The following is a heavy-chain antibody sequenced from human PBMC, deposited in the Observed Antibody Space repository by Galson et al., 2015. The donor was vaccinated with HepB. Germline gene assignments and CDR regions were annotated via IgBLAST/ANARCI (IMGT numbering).Heavy chain of an antibody. Sequence: SLRLSCAASGFTFNNYWMSWVRQAPGKGPEWLANIKHDGSEKYYMDFVKGRFTISRDNVKNSLYLQMNSLRAEDTAVYYCVTTSTRFTVTSYFIDNWGQGTLVTVSS. V-gene: IGHV3-7*01. CDR1: GFTFNNYW. CDR3: VTTSTRFTVTSYFIDN. CDR2: IKHDGSEK. D-gene: IGHD4-17*01. J-gene: IGHJ4*02.